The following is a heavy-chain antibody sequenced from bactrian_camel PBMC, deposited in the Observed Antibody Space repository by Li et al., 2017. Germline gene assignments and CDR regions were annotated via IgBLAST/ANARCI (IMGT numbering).Heavy chain of an antibody. V-gene: IGHV3S1*01. Sequence: QLVESGGGLVQPGGSLTLSCAASGFTFSSHSIHWVRQAPGKGLEWVSGINPGGSPYYADSVKGRLAISRDNAKNTLYLQLNSLKTDDTAMFYCAADSHLGPGAFFGYWGQGTQVTVS. J-gene: IGHJ6*01. CDR2: INPGGSP. CDR1: GFTFSSHS. CDR3: AADSHLGPGAFFGY.